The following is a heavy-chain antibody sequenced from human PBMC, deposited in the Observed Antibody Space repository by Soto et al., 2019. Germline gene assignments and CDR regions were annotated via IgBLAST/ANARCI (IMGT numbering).Heavy chain of an antibody. D-gene: IGHD4-17*01. V-gene: IGHV6-1*01. CDR1: RHSGSNHTAT. CDR3: AREGGMATATSHN. CDR2: TYYRSEWFN. Sequence: SQSLSVTCAISRHSGSNHTATSYWISHSPSRGLEWLGWTYYRSEWFNNYALCVKGRITINPDTSKNRFSLQLDSVTPEDTAVYYGAREGGMATATSHN. J-gene: IGHJ5*01.